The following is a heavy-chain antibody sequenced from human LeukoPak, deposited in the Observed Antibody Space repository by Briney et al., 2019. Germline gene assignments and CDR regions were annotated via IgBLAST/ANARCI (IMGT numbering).Heavy chain of an antibody. Sequence: ASVKVSCKASGYTFTSYAISWVRQAPGQGLEWMGGIIPIFGTANYAQKFQGRVTITADESTSTAYMELSSLRSEDTAVYYCARGIAVAGTNNWFDPWGQGTLVTVSS. D-gene: IGHD6-19*01. CDR2: IIPIFGTA. CDR3: ARGIAVAGTNNWFDP. J-gene: IGHJ5*02. V-gene: IGHV1-69*13. CDR1: GYTFTSYA.